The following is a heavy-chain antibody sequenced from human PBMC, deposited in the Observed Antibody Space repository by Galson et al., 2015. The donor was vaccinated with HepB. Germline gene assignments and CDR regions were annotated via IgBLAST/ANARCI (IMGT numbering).Heavy chain of an antibody. J-gene: IGHJ4*02. CDR2: ISSSGTVT. Sequence: SLRLSCAASGFTFSTHGMSWVRQAPGKGLQWVAAISSSGTVTYYTDSVKGRFTFSRDNSKNTLYLQMNNLRAEDTAVYYCARVPRPVYANGASGGTFFDYWGQGTLVTVSS. CDR3: ARVPRPVYANGASGGTFFDY. CDR1: GFTFSTHG. V-gene: IGHV3-23*01. D-gene: IGHD2-8*01.